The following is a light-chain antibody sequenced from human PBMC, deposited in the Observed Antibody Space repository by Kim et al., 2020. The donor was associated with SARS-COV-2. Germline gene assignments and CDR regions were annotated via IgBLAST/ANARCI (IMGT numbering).Light chain of an antibody. CDR2: QAS. CDR3: QHYIRFPYT. V-gene: IGKV1-5*03. CDR1: QIINTY. J-gene: IGKJ2*01. Sequence: ASIGYRVTITCRASQIINTYLAWYQQKPGKAPNLLIYQASSLQIGVPSRFSGSGSGAEFTLTISSLQPDDFATYYCQHYIRFPYTFGQGTKLEI.